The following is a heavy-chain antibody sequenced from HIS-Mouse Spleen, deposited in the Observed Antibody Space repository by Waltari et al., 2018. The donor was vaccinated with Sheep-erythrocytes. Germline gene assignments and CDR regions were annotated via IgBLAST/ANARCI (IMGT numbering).Heavy chain of an antibody. Sequence: QVQLVESGGGVVQPGRSLRLSCAASGFTFSSYGMHWVRQAPGKGRDGVSVISYDGSNKYYADSVKGRFTISRDNSKNTLYLQMNSLRAEDTAVYYCAKDQSSWYLDYWGQGTLVTVSS. V-gene: IGHV3-30*18. D-gene: IGHD6-13*01. CDR1: GFTFSSYG. CDR2: ISYDGSNK. CDR3: AKDQSSWYLDY. J-gene: IGHJ4*02.